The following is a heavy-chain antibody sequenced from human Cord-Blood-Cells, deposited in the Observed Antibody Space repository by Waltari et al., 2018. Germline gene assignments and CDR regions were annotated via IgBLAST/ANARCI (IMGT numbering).Heavy chain of an antibody. J-gene: IGHJ4*02. CDR3: ARVVTGEDY. V-gene: IGHV1-2*02. D-gene: IGHD7-27*01. Sequence: QVQLVQSGAAVKKPGASVKVSCKASGYTFTGYYMHWVRQAPGQGLEWMGWINPNSGGTKYAQKFQGRVTMTRDTSSSTAYMELSRLRSGDTAVYYCARVVTGEDYWGQGTLVTVSS. CDR2: INPNSGGT. CDR1: GYTFTGYY.